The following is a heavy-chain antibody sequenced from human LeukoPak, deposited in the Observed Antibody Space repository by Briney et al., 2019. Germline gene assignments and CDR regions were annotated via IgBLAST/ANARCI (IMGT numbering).Heavy chain of an antibody. J-gene: IGHJ4*02. CDR3: ARQVDDYYGSGSIDY. V-gene: IGHV5-51*01. D-gene: IGHD3-10*01. Sequence: GESLKISCKGSGYSFTSYWIGWVRQMPGKGLEWMGIIYPGDSDTRYSPSFQGQVTISADKSIRTAYLQWSSLKASDTAMYYCARQVDDYYGSGSIDYWGQGTLVTVSS. CDR1: GYSFTSYW. CDR2: IYPGDSDT.